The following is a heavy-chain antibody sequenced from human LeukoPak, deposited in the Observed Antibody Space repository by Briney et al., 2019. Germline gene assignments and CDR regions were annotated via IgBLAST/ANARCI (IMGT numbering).Heavy chain of an antibody. V-gene: IGHV3-53*01. D-gene: IGHD3-10*01. Sequence: GGSLRLSCAASGFTVSYNYMSWVRQTPRNGLDWVSSIYRGGDAYYTDSVRGRFTISRDNSDNTLYLQMNSLRAEDTALYYCAKGNYGSGSLYVGDAFDIWGQGTMVTVSS. J-gene: IGHJ3*02. CDR2: IYRGGDA. CDR3: AKGNYGSGSLYVGDAFDI. CDR1: GFTVSYNY.